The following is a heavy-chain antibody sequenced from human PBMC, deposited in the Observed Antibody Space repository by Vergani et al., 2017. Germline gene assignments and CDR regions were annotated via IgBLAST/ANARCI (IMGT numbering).Heavy chain of an antibody. CDR3: TLVVTERPPLGDV. V-gene: IGHV3-7*03. CDR1: GFTFSSYW. D-gene: IGHD2-21*02. CDR2: IKQDGSEK. J-gene: IGHJ6*02. Sequence: EVQLVESGGGLVQPGGSLRLSCAASGFTFSSYWMSWVRQAPGKGLEWVANIKQDGSEKYYVDSVKGRFTISRDNAKNSLYLQMNSLRAEDTAVYYCTLVVTERPPLGDVWGQGTTVTVSS.